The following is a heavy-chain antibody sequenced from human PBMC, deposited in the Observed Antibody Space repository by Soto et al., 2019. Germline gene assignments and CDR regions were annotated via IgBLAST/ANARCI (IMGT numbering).Heavy chain of an antibody. D-gene: IGHD2-15*01. CDR1: GFTFSSYA. Sequence: EVQLLESGGGLVQPGGSLRLSCAASGFTFSSYAMTWVRQAPGKGLEWVSALTGSGGATYYADFVKGRFTISRDNSKNPVYLQMNSLRAEDTAVYFCAKRWQAWGMDVWGQGTTVTVSS. CDR2: LTGSGGAT. J-gene: IGHJ6*02. CDR3: AKRWQAWGMDV. V-gene: IGHV3-23*01.